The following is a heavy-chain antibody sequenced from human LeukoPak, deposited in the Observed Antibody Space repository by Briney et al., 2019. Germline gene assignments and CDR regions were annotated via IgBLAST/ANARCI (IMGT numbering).Heavy chain of an antibody. Sequence: GGSLRLSCEASGFTFSTYWMHWVRQAPGKGLVWVSRINTDGSSTRYADSVKGRFTISRDNAKNTLYLQMNSLRAEDTAVYYCARGRDDYSNYDYWGQGTLVTVSS. CDR2: INTDGSST. CDR1: GFTFSTYW. CDR3: ARGRDDYSNYDY. D-gene: IGHD4-11*01. V-gene: IGHV3-74*01. J-gene: IGHJ4*02.